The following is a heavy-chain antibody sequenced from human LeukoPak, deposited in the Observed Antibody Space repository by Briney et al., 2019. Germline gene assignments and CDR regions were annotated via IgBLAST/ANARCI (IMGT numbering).Heavy chain of an antibody. V-gene: IGHV1-2*02. D-gene: IGHD6-13*01. J-gene: IGHJ3*02. Sequence: ASVKVSCKASGYTFTGYYIHWVRQAPGQGLEWMGWINPNSGGTKSAQRFQGRVTMSRDTCTSTAFMELSSLRSDDTAMYHCASHSSSRVSWIWGQGTMVTVSS. CDR2: INPNSGGT. CDR3: ASHSSSRVSWI. CDR1: GYTFTGYY.